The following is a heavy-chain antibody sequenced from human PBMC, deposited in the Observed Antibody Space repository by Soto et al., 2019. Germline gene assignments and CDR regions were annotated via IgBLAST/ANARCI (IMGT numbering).Heavy chain of an antibody. D-gene: IGHD6-19*01. Sequence: EMRLVESGGALAKPGGSLRLSCEASGFSFEEYAMNWVRQGPGKGLEWVARISWNSGTTHYADSVKGRFAISRDNGKNLGYLEMNGLRIEDTALYYCAKDNLRSGLGNWFDPWGQGTGVSVSS. CDR3: AKDNLRSGLGNWFDP. CDR1: GFSFEEYA. V-gene: IGHV3-9*01. J-gene: IGHJ5*02. CDR2: ISWNSGTT.